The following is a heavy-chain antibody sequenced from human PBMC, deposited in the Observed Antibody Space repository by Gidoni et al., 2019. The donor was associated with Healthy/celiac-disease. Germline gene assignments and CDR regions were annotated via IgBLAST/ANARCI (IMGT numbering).Heavy chain of an antibody. D-gene: IGHD4-4*01. J-gene: IGHJ5*02. CDR3: ARDEGLDYSKYVAWFDP. V-gene: IGHV3-21*01. Sequence: EVQLVESGGGLVKPGGSLRLSCPASGFTFSSYSMNWVLQAPGKGLEWVSSISSSSSYIYYADAGKGRFTISRDNAKNSLYLQMNSLRAEDTAVYYCARDEGLDYSKYVAWFDPWGQGTLVTVSS. CDR1: GFTFSSYS. CDR2: ISSSSSYI.